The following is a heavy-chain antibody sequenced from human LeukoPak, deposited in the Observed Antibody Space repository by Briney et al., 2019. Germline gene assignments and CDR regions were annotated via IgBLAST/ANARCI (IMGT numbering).Heavy chain of an antibody. CDR3: ARKGVDYGDYEGWFDP. J-gene: IGHJ5*02. D-gene: IGHD4-17*01. V-gene: IGHV1-2*02. Sequence: GAPVKVSCKASGYTFTGYYMHWVRQAPGQGLEWMGWINPNSGGTNYAQKFQGRVTMTRDTSISTAYMELSRLRSDDTAVYYCARKGVDYGDYEGWFDPWGQGTLVTVSS. CDR2: INPNSGGT. CDR1: GYTFTGYY.